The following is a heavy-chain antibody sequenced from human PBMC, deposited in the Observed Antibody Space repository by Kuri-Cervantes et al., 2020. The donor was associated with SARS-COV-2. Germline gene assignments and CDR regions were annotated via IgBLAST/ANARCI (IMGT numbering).Heavy chain of an antibody. CDR2: IYHSGST. CDR3: ARQGGYSSSSLDY. D-gene: IGHD6-6*01. J-gene: IGHJ4*02. V-gene: IGHV4-38-2*02. Sequence: SETLSLTCTVSGYSISSGYYWGWIRQPPGKGLEWIGSIYHSGSTYYNPSLKSRVTISVDTSKNQFSLKLSSVTAADTAVYYCARQGGYSSSSLDYWGQGTLVTVS. CDR1: GYSISSGYY.